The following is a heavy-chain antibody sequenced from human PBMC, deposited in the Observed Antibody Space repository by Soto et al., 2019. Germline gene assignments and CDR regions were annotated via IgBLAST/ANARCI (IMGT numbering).Heavy chain of an antibody. Sequence: ASVKVSCKASGYTLTSYGISWVRQAPGQGLEWMGWISAYNGNTNYAQKLQGRVTMTTDTSTSTAYMELRSLRSDDTAVYYCARDLPRASYSSGWYNFDYWGQGTLVTVSS. D-gene: IGHD6-19*01. J-gene: IGHJ4*02. CDR1: GYTLTSYG. V-gene: IGHV1-18*04. CDR3: ARDLPRASYSSGWYNFDY. CDR2: ISAYNGNT.